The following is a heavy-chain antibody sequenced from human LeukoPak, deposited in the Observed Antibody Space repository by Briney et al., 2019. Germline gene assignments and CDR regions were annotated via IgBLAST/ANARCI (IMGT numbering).Heavy chain of an antibody. Sequence: SETLSLTCTVSGGSISGYYGSWIRQPAGKGLERIGRIYFSGSTNYNPSLKSRATMSVDTSKNQFSLKLTSVTAADTAVYYCARHYYGDYFFDYWGQGALVTVSS. J-gene: IGHJ4*02. V-gene: IGHV4-4*07. CDR1: GGSISGYY. CDR2: IYFSGST. CDR3: ARHYYGDYFFDY. D-gene: IGHD4-17*01.